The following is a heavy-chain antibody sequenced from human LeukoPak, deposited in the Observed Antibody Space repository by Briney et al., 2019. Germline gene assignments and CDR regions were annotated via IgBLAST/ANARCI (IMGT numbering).Heavy chain of an antibody. CDR2: ISAYNGNT. CDR1: GYTFTSYG. D-gene: IGHD3-22*01. V-gene: IGHV1-18*01. Sequence: GASVKVSCTASGYTFTSYGISWVRQAPGQGLEWMGWISAYNGNTNYAQKLQGRVTMTTDTSTSTAYMELRSLRSDDTAVYYCARVSYYYDSSGYYLDYFDYWGQGTLVTVSS. J-gene: IGHJ4*02. CDR3: ARVSYYYDSSGYYLDYFDY.